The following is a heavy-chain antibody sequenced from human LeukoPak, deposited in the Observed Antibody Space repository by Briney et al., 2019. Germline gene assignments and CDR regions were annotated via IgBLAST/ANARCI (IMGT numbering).Heavy chain of an antibody. D-gene: IGHD1-26*01. Sequence: ASVKVSCNVSEYTFTYYYMHWERQAPGQGLGWMGIINPSGGSTSYAQKFQGRVTMTRDTSTSTVYMELSSLRSEDTAVYYCARQAGVSYRLDYWGQGTLVTVSS. CDR1: EYTFTYYY. CDR2: INPSGGST. J-gene: IGHJ4*02. CDR3: ARQAGVSYRLDY. V-gene: IGHV1-46*01.